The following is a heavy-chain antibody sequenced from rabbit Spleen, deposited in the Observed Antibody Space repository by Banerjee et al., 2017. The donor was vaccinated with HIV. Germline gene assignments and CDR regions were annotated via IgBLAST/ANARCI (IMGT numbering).Heavy chain of an antibody. D-gene: IGHD1-1*01. CDR1: GVSFSGSPY. CDR3: ARDTSSSFSSYGMDL. V-gene: IGHV1S40*01. J-gene: IGHJ6*01. CDR2: IEAGSSGFT. Sequence: QPLEEFWGDLFKHGVSRRLTCIASGVSFSGSPYILWVRQAPGKGLEWIACIEAGSSGFTYFASWAKGRFTISKTSSTTVTLQMTSLTAADTATYFCARDTSSSFSSYGMDLWGQGTLVTVS.